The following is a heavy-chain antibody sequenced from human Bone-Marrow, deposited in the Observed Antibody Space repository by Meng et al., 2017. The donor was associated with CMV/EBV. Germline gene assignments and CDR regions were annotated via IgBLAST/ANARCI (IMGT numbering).Heavy chain of an antibody. Sequence: CVASGFTFSGYWMNWVRQAPGKVLVWVSRISSDGSITSYADSVKGRFTISRDNAKNTLYLQMNSLRAEDTAVYYCAKLVGTVFTVDYWGQGTLVTVSS. CDR3: AKLVGTVFTVDY. CDR2: ISSDGSIT. J-gene: IGHJ4*02. CDR1: GFTFSGYW. D-gene: IGHD5-18*01. V-gene: IGHV3-74*01.